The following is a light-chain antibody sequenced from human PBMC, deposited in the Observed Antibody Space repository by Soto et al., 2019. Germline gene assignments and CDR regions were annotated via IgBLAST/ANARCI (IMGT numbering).Light chain of an antibody. CDR2: GGS. V-gene: IGKV3-20*01. CDR3: QHYDRSFT. J-gene: IGKJ3*01. CDR1: QSVNSNY. Sequence: EIVLTQSPGTLSLSPGERAALSCRASQSVNSNYLAWYQQKPGQAPRLLIYGGSIRATGIPARFSGSGSGADFTLTISRLEPEDSAVYYCQHYDRSFTFGPGTKVDIK.